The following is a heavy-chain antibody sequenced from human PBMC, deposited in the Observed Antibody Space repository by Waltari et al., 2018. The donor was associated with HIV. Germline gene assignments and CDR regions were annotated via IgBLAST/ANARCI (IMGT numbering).Heavy chain of an antibody. CDR1: GFTFDDYA. CDR3: AKGPTLTSPPTYFNY. J-gene: IGHJ4*02. V-gene: IGHV3-9*01. CDR2: ISWNSGSI. Sequence: EVHLVESGGGLVQPGRSLRLSCAASGFTFDDYAMPWVRQTPGKGLEWVSGISWNSGSIGYADSVKGRFTISRDNAKNSLFLQMNSLRPEDTAFYYCAKGPTLTSPPTYFNYWGQGTLVTVSS. D-gene: IGHD2-2*01.